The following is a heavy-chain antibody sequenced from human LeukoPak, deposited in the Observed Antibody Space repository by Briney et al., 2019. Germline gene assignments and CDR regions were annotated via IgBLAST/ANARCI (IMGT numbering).Heavy chain of an antibody. V-gene: IGHV4-30-4*01. Sequence: SETLSLTCTVSGGSISSGDYYWGWIRQPPGKGLEWIGYIYYSGSTYYNPSLKSRFTISVDTSKNQFSLKLSSVTAADTAVYYCAREGGSGCSGGSCYPGAIDYWGQGTLVTVSS. CDR1: GGSISSGDYY. J-gene: IGHJ4*02. CDR2: IYYSGST. CDR3: AREGGSGCSGGSCYPGAIDY. D-gene: IGHD2-15*01.